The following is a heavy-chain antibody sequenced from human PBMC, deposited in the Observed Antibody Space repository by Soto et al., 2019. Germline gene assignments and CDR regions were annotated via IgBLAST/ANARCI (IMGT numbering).Heavy chain of an antibody. CDR2: INGDGSRT. Sequence: GGSLRLSCAASGFTFSNYWMHWVRQAPGKGLLWVSRINGDGSRTTYADSVRGRFTISRDNAKNTLFLQMNSLRAEDTAVYYCARDRGGWFDPWGQGTLVTVSS. CDR1: GFTFSNYW. CDR3: ARDRGGWFDP. V-gene: IGHV3-74*01. D-gene: IGHD2-15*01. J-gene: IGHJ5*02.